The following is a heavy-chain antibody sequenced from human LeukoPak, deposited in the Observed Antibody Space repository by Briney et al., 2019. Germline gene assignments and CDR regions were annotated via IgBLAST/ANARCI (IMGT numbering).Heavy chain of an antibody. Sequence: PGGSLRLSCAASGFTFSSYEMNWVRQAPGKGLEWVSYISSSGSTIYYADSVKGRFTISRDNSQSTLYLQMNSLRPEDTALYYCAKDLSFAGYGRSYYFDSWGQGILVTVSS. D-gene: IGHD4-17*01. CDR2: ISSSGSTI. CDR3: AKDLSFAGYGRSYYFDS. V-gene: IGHV3-48*03. J-gene: IGHJ4*02. CDR1: GFTFSSYE.